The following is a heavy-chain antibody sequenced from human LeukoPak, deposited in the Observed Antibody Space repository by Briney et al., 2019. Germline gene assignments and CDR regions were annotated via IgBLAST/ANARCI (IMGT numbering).Heavy chain of an antibody. J-gene: IGHJ4*02. D-gene: IGHD1-26*01. CDR2: ISSSSSYI. V-gene: IGHV3-21*01. CDR1: GFTFSSYS. CDR3: ARVLPPEYSGSYYVDY. Sequence: PGGSLRLSCAASGFTFSSYSMNWVRQAPGEGLEWVSSISSSSSYIYYADSVKGRFTISRDNAKNSLYLQMNSLRAEDTAVYYCARVLPPEYSGSYYVDYWGQGTLVTVSS.